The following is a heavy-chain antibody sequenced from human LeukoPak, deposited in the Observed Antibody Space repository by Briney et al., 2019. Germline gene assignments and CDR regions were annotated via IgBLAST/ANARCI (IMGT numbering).Heavy chain of an antibody. V-gene: IGHV1-46*01. CDR2: INPSGGST. D-gene: IGHD6-19*01. CDR1: GYTFTSYY. J-gene: IGHJ4*02. Sequence: ASVKVSCTASGYTFTSYYMHWVRQAPGQGLEWMGIINPSGGSTSYAQKFQGRVTMTRDTSTSTVYMELSSLRSEDTAVYYCARDHSSGWLFDYWGQGTLVTVSS. CDR3: ARDHSSGWLFDY.